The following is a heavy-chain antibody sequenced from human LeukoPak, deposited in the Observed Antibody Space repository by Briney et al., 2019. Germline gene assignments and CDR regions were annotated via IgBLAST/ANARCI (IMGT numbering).Heavy chain of an antibody. D-gene: IGHD5-24*01. CDR2: IYPGDSDT. Sequence: GESLKISCKGSGHTFTDYWIGWVRQMPGKGLEWMGIIYPGDSDTRYSPSFQGQVTISADKSISTAYLQWSSLKAADTAMYYCARQSDGYKFDIWGQGTMDTVSS. CDR3: ARQSDGYKFDI. J-gene: IGHJ3*02. V-gene: IGHV5-51*01. CDR1: GHTFTDYW.